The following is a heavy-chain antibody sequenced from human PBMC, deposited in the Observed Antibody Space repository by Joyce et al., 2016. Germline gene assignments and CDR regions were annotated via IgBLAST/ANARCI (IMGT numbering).Heavy chain of an antibody. CDR2: ISGDKGDT. D-gene: IGHD1-26*01. CDR3: ARRSLDY. Sequence: QVLLVQSGAEVKKPGASVKVSCKASGYTFTSYGISWVRQAPGQGLEWRGGISGDKGDTLYARKFQGRVIMTTDTSTTTAYMELRSLRSDDTAVYYCARRSLDYWGQGTLVTVSS. V-gene: IGHV1-18*01. CDR1: GYTFTSYG. J-gene: IGHJ4*02.